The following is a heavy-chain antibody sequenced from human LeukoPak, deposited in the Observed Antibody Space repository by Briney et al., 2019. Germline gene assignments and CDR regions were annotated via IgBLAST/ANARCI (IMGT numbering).Heavy chain of an antibody. J-gene: IGHJ6*02. CDR3: AREGYCSSTSCYAGYYYGMDV. CDR2: INSDGSTT. CDR1: GFTFSSHW. Sequence: GGSLRLSCAASGFTFSSHWMHWVRQAPGKGLVWVSRINSDGSTTTYADSVKGRFTISRDNAKNSLYLQMNSLRAEDTAVYYCAREGYCSSTSCYAGYYYGMDVWGQGTTVTVSS. D-gene: IGHD2-2*01. V-gene: IGHV3-74*01.